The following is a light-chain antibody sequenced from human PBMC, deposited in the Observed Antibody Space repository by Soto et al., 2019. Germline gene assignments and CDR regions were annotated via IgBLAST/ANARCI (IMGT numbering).Light chain of an antibody. CDR1: SYNIGAGYD. CDR3: QSYDRSLSGVV. V-gene: IGLV1-40*01. CDR2: GNS. J-gene: IGLJ2*01. Sequence: QSVLTQPPSVSGAPGQRVTISCTGSSYNIGAGYDVHWYQQLPGTAPKLLIYGNSNRPSGVPDRFSGSKSGTSASLAITGLQAEDEADYYCQSYDRSLSGVVFGGGTKLTVL.